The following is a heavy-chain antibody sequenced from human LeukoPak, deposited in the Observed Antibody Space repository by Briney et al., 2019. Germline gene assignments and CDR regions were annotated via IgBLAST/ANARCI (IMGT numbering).Heavy chain of an antibody. D-gene: IGHD5-18*01. CDR2: MSHSGST. J-gene: IGHJ4*02. CDR1: GYSISSGYY. CDR3: ARAGTAMADFDY. V-gene: IGHV4-38-2*02. Sequence: PSETLSLTCSVSGYSISSGYYWGWIRQPPGKGLEWIGSMSHSGSTNYNPSLKSRVTISVDTSKNQFSLKLSSVTAADTAVYYCARAGTAMADFDYWGQGTLVTVSS.